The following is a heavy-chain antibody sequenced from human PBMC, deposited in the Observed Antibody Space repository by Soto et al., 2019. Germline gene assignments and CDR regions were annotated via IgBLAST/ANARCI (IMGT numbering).Heavy chain of an antibody. Sequence: EVQLVESGGGLVQPGRSLRLSCAASGFTFDDYAMHWVRQAPGKGLEWVSGISWNSGSIGYADAVKGRFTISRDNAKNSLYLQMNSLRAEDTALYYCAKDAGDDLIASFDYWGQGTLVTVSS. CDR1: GFTFDDYA. CDR2: ISWNSGSI. CDR3: AKDAGDDLIASFDY. V-gene: IGHV3-9*01. J-gene: IGHJ4*02. D-gene: IGHD3-10*01.